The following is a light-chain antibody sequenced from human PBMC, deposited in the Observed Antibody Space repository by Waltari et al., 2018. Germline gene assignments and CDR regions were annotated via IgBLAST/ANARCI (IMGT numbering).Light chain of an antibody. CDR3: QQYNSAPFT. J-gene: IGKJ3*01. V-gene: IGKV1D-16*01. CDR1: QGISSW. CDR2: KAS. Sequence: DIQLTQSPSSLSASVGDSVTITCRASQGISSWVAWYQQKPGKAPKRLIFKASRLQSGVPSRFSGSGSGTDFTLTISNLQPEDFATYYCQQYNSAPFTFGPGTKLDIK.